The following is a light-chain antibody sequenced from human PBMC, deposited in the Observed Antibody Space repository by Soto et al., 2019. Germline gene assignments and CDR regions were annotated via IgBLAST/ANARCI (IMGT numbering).Light chain of an antibody. Sequence: QSALTQPASVSGSPGQSIAISCTGTSSDVGAYNFVSWYQQHPGKAPKLMIYEVSNRPSGVSSRFSGSKSGNTASLTISGLQPEDEADYYCSSYAGSTKVVFGGGTQLTVL. CDR3: SSYAGSTKVV. CDR2: EVS. CDR1: SSDVGAYNF. V-gene: IGLV2-14*01. J-gene: IGLJ3*02.